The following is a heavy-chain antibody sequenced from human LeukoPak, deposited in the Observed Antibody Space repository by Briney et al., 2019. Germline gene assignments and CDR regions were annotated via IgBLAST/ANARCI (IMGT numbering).Heavy chain of an antibody. J-gene: IGHJ4*02. CDR2: ISGSGGST. V-gene: IGHV3-23*01. D-gene: IGHD2-2*01. CDR3: APPAASLFDY. Sequence: PGGSLRLSCAASGLTFSSYAMSWVRQAPGKGLEWVSAISGSGGSTYYADSVKGRSTISRDNSKNTLYLQMNSLRAEDTAVYYCAPPAASLFDYWGQGTLVTVSS. CDR1: GLTFSSYA.